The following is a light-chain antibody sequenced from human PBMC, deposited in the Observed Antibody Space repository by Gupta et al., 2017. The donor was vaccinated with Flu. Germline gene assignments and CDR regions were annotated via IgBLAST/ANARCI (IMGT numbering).Light chain of an antibody. Sequence: VGDRVTITCRASQSISNYLNWYQQKPGKAPNLLIYAASSLQSGVPSRFSGSGSGTDFTLTISSLQPEDFATYYCQQSYNTPLTFGGGTKVEIK. J-gene: IGKJ4*01. CDR3: QQSYNTPLT. CDR2: AAS. CDR1: QSISNY. V-gene: IGKV1-39*01.